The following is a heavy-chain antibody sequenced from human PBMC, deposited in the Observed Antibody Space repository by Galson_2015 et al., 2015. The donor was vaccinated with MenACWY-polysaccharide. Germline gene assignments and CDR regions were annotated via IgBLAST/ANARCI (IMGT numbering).Heavy chain of an antibody. CDR3: ARGRISFGP. CDR1: GFTFSDYW. J-gene: IGHJ5*02. D-gene: IGHD3-10*01. CDR2: IKQDGSEK. V-gene: IGHV3-7*01. Sequence: SLRLSCAASGFTFSDYWMTWVRQAPGKGLEWVANIKQDGSEKTYVDSVEGRFTISRDNAKNSLYLQMNSLRAEDTAVYYCARGRISFGPWGQGTLATVSS.